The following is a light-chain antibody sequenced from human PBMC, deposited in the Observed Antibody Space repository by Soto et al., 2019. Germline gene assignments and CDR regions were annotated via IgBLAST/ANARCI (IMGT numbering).Light chain of an antibody. J-gene: IGKJ1*01. CDR1: QSVSGY. CDR3: QVYGSSSKT. V-gene: IGKV3-20*01. Sequence: EIVMTQSPATLSVSPGEIATLSFSASQSVSGYLAWYQQKPGQAPRLLMYGVSTGATGIPDRFSGSGSGTDFTLTISRLEPEDFAVYFCQVYGSSSKTFGQGTKVDIK. CDR2: GVS.